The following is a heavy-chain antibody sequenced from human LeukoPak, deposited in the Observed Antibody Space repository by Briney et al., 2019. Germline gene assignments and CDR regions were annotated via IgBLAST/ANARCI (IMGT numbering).Heavy chain of an antibody. D-gene: IGHD1-26*01. J-gene: IGHJ4*02. CDR2: ISSNGGST. CDR1: GFIFSTYA. CDR3: VKGGSGSSHFDY. V-gene: IGHV3-64D*09. Sequence: PGGSLRLSCSASGFIFSTYAMHWVRQAPGKGLEYVSAISSNGGSTYYSDSVQSRFTISRDNSKNTLSLQMSSLRDDDTAVYYCVKGGSGSSHFDYWGQGTLVTVSS.